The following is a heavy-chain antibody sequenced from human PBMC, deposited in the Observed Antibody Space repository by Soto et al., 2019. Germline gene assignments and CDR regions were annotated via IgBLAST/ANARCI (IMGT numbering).Heavy chain of an antibody. J-gene: IGHJ4*02. CDR3: AKARYYDSTGYLYYFDY. CDR1: GFTFSNYA. Sequence: PGGSLRLSCAASGFTFSNYAMSWVRQAPGKGLEWVSCITGSGDYTYYADSVKGRFTISRDNSKNTLYLQMNSLRAEDTAVYYCAKARYYDSTGYLYYFDYWGQGTLVTVSS. D-gene: IGHD3-22*01. CDR2: ITGSGDYT. V-gene: IGHV3-23*01.